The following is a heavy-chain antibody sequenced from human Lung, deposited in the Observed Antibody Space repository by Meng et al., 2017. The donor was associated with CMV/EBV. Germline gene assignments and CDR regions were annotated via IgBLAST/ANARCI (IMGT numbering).Heavy chain of an antibody. Sequence: GESXKISCKGSGYSFTSYWIGWVRQMPGKGLEWMGIIYPGDSDTRYSPSFQGQVTISADKSISTAYLQWSSLKASDTAMYYCARRYCSSTSCYRFDRNLFDPXGQGXLVTVSS. CDR3: ARRYCSSTSCYRFDRNLFDP. J-gene: IGHJ5*02. CDR1: GYSFTSYW. D-gene: IGHD2-2*02. V-gene: IGHV5-51*01. CDR2: IYPGDSDT.